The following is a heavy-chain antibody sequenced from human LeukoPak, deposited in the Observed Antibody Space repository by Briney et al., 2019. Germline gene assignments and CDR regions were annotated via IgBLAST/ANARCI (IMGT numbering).Heavy chain of an antibody. D-gene: IGHD4-17*01. Sequence: GSSVKVSCKASGGTFSSYAISWVRQAPGQGLEWMGGIIPIFGTANYAQKFQGRVTITTDESTSTAYMELSSLRSEDTAVYYCARGDYGDYARDFQHWGQGTLVTVSS. CDR2: IIPIFGTA. CDR1: GGTFSSYA. J-gene: IGHJ1*01. CDR3: ARGDYGDYARDFQH. V-gene: IGHV1-69*05.